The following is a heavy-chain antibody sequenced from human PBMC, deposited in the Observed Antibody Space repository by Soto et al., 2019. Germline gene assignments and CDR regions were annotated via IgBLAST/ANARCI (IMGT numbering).Heavy chain of an antibody. CDR1: GFTFSSYG. J-gene: IGHJ6*03. V-gene: IGHV3-30*03. D-gene: IGHD6-19*01. Sequence: GGSLRLSCAASGFTFSSYGMHWVRQAPGKGLEGVAVISYDGSNKYYADSVKGRFTISRDNSKNTLYLQMNSLRAEDTAVYYCATGSFAMDVWGKGTTVTVSS. CDR3: ATGSFAMDV. CDR2: ISYDGSNK.